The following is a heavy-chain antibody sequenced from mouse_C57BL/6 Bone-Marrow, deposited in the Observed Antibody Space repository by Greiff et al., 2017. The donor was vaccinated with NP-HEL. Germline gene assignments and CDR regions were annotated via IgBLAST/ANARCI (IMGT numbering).Heavy chain of an antibody. Sequence: QVQLQQSGAELVKPGASVKISCKASGYAFSSYWMNWVKQRPGKGLEWIGQIYPGDGDTNYNGKFKGKATLTADKSSSTAYMQLSSLTSEDSAVYFCARPITTYAMDYWGQGTSVTASS. J-gene: IGHJ4*01. D-gene: IGHD1-2*01. CDR3: ARPITTYAMDY. CDR1: GYAFSSYW. CDR2: IYPGDGDT. V-gene: IGHV1-80*01.